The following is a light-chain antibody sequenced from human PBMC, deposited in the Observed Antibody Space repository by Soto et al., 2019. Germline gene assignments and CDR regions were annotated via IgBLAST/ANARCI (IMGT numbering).Light chain of an antibody. CDR1: KLGDKY. J-gene: IGLJ2*01. V-gene: IGLV3-1*01. Sequence: SYELTQPPSVSVSPGQTGSITCSGDKLGDKYASWYQQKPGQSPVLVIYQDSKRPSGIPERFSGSNSGNTATLTISGTQAMDEADYYCQAWDRSTVVFGGGTKLTVL. CDR3: QAWDRSTVV. CDR2: QDS.